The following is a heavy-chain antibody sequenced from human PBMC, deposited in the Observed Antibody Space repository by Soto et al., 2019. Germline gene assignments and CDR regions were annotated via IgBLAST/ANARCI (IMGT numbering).Heavy chain of an antibody. CDR1: GFSISYYA. Sequence: EVQLLESGGDLVQPGGSLRLSCAASGFSISYYAMTWVRQAPGKGLEWVSGITGSADKTYYADSVKGRFIISRDNSKNTLYLQMNSLRAQDTALYYCARDCSSSSCSVWHYWGQGTLVTVSS. V-gene: IGHV3-23*01. CDR3: ARDCSSSSCSVWHY. D-gene: IGHD2-2*01. J-gene: IGHJ4*02. CDR2: ITGSADKT.